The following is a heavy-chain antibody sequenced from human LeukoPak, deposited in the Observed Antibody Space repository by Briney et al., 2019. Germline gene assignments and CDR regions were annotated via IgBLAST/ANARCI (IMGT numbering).Heavy chain of an antibody. Sequence: GGSLRLSCAASGFTFSSYGMHWVRQAPGKGLDWVAFTRYDGSNKYYADSVKGRFTITRDNSKNMLYLQMNSLRAEETAVYYCAKDPQKWESYFDYWGQGTLVTVSS. D-gene: IGHD1-26*01. V-gene: IGHV3-30*02. CDR3: AKDPQKWESYFDY. J-gene: IGHJ4*02. CDR1: GFTFSSYG. CDR2: TRYDGSNK.